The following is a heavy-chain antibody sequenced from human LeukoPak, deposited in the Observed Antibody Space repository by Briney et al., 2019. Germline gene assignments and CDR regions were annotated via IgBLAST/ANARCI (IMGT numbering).Heavy chain of an antibody. J-gene: IGHJ4*02. CDR1: GGSISSGSYY. CDR3: ARTLRGDGYNYLDY. Sequence: SETLSLTCTVSGGSISSGSYYWSWIRQPAGKGLEWIGRIYTSGSTNYNPSLKSRVTISVDTSKNQFSLKLSSVTAADTAVYYCARTLRGDGYNYLDYWGQGTLVTVSS. V-gene: IGHV4-61*02. D-gene: IGHD5-24*01. CDR2: IYTSGST.